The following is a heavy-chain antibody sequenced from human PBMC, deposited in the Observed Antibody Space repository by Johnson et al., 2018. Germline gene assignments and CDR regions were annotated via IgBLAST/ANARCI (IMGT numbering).Heavy chain of an antibody. CDR2: ISWNSGSI. D-gene: IGHD4-17*01. CDR3: AKDRGLRTRGDAFDI. V-gene: IGHV3-9*01. Sequence: VQLVQSGGGLVQPGRSLRLSCAASGFTFEDYAMHWVRQAPGKGLEWVSGISWNSGSIGYADSVKGRFPISRDNAKNSLYLQMNSLRAEDTALYYCAKDRGLRTRGDAFDIWGQGTMVTVSS. CDR1: GFTFEDYA. J-gene: IGHJ3*02.